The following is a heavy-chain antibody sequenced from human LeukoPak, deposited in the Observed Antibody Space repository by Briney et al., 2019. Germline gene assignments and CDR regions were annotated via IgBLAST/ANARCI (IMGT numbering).Heavy chain of an antibody. CDR3: ARGGESARQWLGTTFDY. Sequence: SETLSLTCTVSGGSISSYYWSWIRQPPGKGLEWIGYIYYSGSTNYNPSLKSRVTISVDTSKNQFSLKLSSVTAADTAVYYCARGGESARQWLGTTFDYWGQGTLVTVSS. V-gene: IGHV4-59*01. J-gene: IGHJ4*02. CDR2: IYYSGST. CDR1: GGSISSYY. D-gene: IGHD6-19*01.